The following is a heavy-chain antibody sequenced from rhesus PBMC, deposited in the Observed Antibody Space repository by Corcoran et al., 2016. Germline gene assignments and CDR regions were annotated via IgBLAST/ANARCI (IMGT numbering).Heavy chain of an antibody. CDR3: ARDGVSGYYSGSYYAYYFDY. D-gene: IGHD3-16*01. Sequence: EVQLVESGGGLVQPGGSLRLYCAASGFTFSSYGMHWVRQAPGKGLEWVAVISYFGSKIYYADCVKDRFTISRYNSKNMIYLKMNNLKLEDTSVDYCARDGVSGYYSGSYYAYYFDYWGQGVLVTVS. V-gene: IGHV3-54*02. CDR1: GFTFSSYG. J-gene: IGHJ4*01. CDR2: ISYFGSKI.